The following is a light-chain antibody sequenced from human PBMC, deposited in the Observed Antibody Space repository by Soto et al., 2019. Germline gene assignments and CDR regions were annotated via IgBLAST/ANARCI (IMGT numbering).Light chain of an antibody. CDR3: SSYTSSSTL. V-gene: IGLV2-14*01. Sequence: QCVRTQPASVSGSPGQSITISCTGTSSDVGGYNYVSWYQQHPGKAPKLMIYDVSNRPSGVSNRFSGSKSGNTASLTISGLQAEDEADYYCSSYTSSSTLFGGGTKVTVL. J-gene: IGLJ2*01. CDR1: SSDVGGYNY. CDR2: DVS.